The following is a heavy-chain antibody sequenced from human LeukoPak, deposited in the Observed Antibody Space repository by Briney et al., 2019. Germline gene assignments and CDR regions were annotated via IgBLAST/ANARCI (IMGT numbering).Heavy chain of an antibody. V-gene: IGHV3-30*18. D-gene: IGHD5-12*01. CDR2: ISYDGSNK. J-gene: IGHJ2*01. Sequence: GGSLGLSCAASGFTFSSYGMHWVRQAPGKGLEWVAVISYDGSNKYYADSVKGRFTISRDNSKNTLSLQMHSLRTEDTAIYYCAKDKYGWLSSDWYFDLWGRGTLVTVSS. CDR3: AKDKYGWLSSDWYFDL. CDR1: GFTFSSYG.